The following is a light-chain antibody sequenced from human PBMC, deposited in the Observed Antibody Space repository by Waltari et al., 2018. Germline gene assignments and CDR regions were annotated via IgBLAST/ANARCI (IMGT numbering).Light chain of an antibody. Sequence: QPVLTQSPSVSAAPGPRVTTSFSGGSSNHGNTLVTRYRPLPGTAPKLLICENTERPTGIPGRFSGSKSGTSATLDITGLQAGDEADYYCGTWDSSLSGAVFGGGTHLTVL. CDR1: SSNHGNTL. V-gene: IGLV1-51*02. J-gene: IGLJ7*01. CDR3: GTWDSSLSGAV. CDR2: ENT.